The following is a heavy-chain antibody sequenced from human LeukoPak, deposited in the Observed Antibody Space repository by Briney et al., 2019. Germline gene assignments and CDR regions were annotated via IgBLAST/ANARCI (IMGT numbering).Heavy chain of an antibody. V-gene: IGHV4-59*01. CDR1: GGSISTYY. CDR2: IYYSGSTKDNPT. J-gene: IGHJ3*02. D-gene: IGHD3-10*01. Sequence: SETLSLTCTVSGGSISTYYWSWIRQPPGKGLEWIEYIYYSGSTKDNPTNHNPSLKSRITISVDTSKNQFSLKLSSVTAADTAVYYCARLVRGAPSAFDIWGQGTMVTVSS. CDR3: ARLVRGAPSAFDI.